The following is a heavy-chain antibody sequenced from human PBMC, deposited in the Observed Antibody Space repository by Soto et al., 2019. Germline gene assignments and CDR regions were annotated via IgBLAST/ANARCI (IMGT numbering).Heavy chain of an antibody. CDR3: ARGGNVVVVTAALDY. D-gene: IGHD2-21*02. J-gene: IGHJ4*02. V-gene: IGHV1-46*01. CDR1: GDTFTDYY. CDR2: VNPSGGHT. Sequence: QVQLVQSGAEVKKPGASVKVSCKASGDTFTDYYIHWVRQAPGQGLEWMGTVNPSGGHTTYAQHSLGRMTMTRDTSTSTLYMELTSLTSEDTAVYYCARGGNVVVVTAALDYWGQGTLVTVSS.